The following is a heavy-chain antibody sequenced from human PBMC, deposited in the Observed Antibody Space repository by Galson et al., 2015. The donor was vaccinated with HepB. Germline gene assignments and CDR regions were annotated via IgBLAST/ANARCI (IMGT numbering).Heavy chain of an antibody. J-gene: IGHJ4*02. CDR1: GFIFRSYW. Sequence: SLRLSCAASGFIFRSYWMSWVRQAPGKGLEWVANINYDGSENYYVDSVKGRFTISRDNAENSLYLQMNSLRVEDTALYYCARAEVTIPSDLWGQGTLVTVSS. CDR3: ARAEVTIPSDL. D-gene: IGHD3-3*01. V-gene: IGHV3-7*03. CDR2: INYDGSEN.